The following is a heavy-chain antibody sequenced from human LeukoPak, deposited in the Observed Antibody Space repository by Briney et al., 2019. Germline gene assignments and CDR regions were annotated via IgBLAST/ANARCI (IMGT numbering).Heavy chain of an antibody. CDR1: GGSIGSSTYY. Sequence: PSETLSLTCTVSGGSIGSSTYYWGWIRQSPGKGLEWIGSIFYSGSTNYNPSLKSRVTISVDTSKNQFSLKLSSVAAADTAVYYCARVGNPLVTVFAWFDPWGQGTLVTVSS. CDR2: IFYSGST. V-gene: IGHV4-39*07. CDR3: ARVGNPLVTVFAWFDP. D-gene: IGHD3-3*01. J-gene: IGHJ5*02.